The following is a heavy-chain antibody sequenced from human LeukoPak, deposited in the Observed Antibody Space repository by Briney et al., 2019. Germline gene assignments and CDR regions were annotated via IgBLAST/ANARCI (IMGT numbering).Heavy chain of an antibody. D-gene: IGHD3-22*01. CDR1: GFSFSTYW. J-gene: IGHJ5*02. CDR2: IKNDGSGT. CDR3: ARRYSDSSGNYPFGP. V-gene: IGHV3-74*01. Sequence: GGSLRLSCAASGFSFSTYWMHWVRQAPGKGLVWVTRIKNDGSGTNYADSVKGRFTISRDNAKNTLYLQMNSLRAEDTAVYYCARRYSDSSGNYPFGPWGQGTLVTVSS.